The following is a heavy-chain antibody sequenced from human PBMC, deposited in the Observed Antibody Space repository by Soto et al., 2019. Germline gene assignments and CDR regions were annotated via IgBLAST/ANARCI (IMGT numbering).Heavy chain of an antibody. Sequence: QEQLVQSGAEVKKSGSSVKVSCKDSGGLFSSYAVSWVRQAPGQGLEWMGGIIPVFGTAYYAQKFQGRVTITADESTTAAYMELSSLRSEDTAMYYCARGGSGYIWFNEYWGQGTLVTVSS. J-gene: IGHJ4*02. D-gene: IGHD3-22*01. V-gene: IGHV1-69*01. CDR1: GGLFSSYA. CDR3: ARGGSGYIWFNEY. CDR2: IIPVFGTA.